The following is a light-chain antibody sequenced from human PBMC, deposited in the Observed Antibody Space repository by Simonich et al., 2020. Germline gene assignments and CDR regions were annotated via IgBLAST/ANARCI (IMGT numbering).Light chain of an antibody. CDR3: QQYNNWYT. CDR1: QSVSSN. Sequence: EIVMTQSPATLSVSPGERATLSCRASQSVSSNLAWYQQKPGQAPRLLIECASTRATGIPARFSGSGSGTEFTLTISSLQSEDFAVYYCQQYNNWYTFGQGTKLEIK. V-gene: IGKV3-15*01. CDR2: CAS. J-gene: IGKJ2*01.